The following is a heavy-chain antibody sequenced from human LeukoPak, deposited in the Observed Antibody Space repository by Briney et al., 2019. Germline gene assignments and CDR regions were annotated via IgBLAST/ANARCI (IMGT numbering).Heavy chain of an antibody. D-gene: IGHD3-16*01. CDR2: IYYPGNT. CDR1: GGSVSSKTYY. J-gene: IGHJ5*02. Sequence: PSETLSLTCTVSGGSVSSKTYYWGWIRQPPGMRLEWIGNIYYPGNTYYNPSLKSQVSISIDTSKNQFSLKLSSVTAADTAVYYCARDAYFGYAWGGGNWFDPWGQGTLVTVSS. V-gene: IGHV4-39*07. CDR3: ARDAYFGYAWGGGNWFDP.